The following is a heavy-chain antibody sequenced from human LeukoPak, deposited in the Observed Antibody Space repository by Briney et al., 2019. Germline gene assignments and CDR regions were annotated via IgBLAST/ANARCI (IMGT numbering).Heavy chain of an antibody. CDR3: ARDPYSGNYGNYYYYYMDV. D-gene: IGHD1-26*01. CDR1: GFTFSDYY. J-gene: IGHJ6*03. Sequence: GGSLRLSCAASGFTFSDYYMSWIRQAPGKGLECISYISSSGNTTYYADSVKGRFTISRDNAKDSLHLQMNSLRVEDTAVYYCARDPYSGNYGNYYYYYMDVWGKGTTVTISS. CDR2: ISSSGNTT. V-gene: IGHV3-11*04.